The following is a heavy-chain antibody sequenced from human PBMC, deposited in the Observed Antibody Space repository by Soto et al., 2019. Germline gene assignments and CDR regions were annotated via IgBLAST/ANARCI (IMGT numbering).Heavy chain of an antibody. D-gene: IGHD3-3*01. Sequence: EVQLLESGGGLVQPGGSLRLSCAASGFRISSYAMSWVRQAPGKGLEWVSFISGSGDRTYYADSVKGRFTISRDNSKNTVFLEKNGLKDEDTGVYYCLKAAPEDFCDAFDIWGQGTMVPVSS. V-gene: IGHV3-23*01. CDR2: ISGSGDRT. CDR3: LKAAPEDFCDAFDI. J-gene: IGHJ3*02. CDR1: GFRISSYA.